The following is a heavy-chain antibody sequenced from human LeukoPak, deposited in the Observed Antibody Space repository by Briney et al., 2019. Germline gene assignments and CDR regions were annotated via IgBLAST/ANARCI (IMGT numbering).Heavy chain of an antibody. Sequence: PGGSLRLSCAASGFTFSGYVMHWVRQAPGKGLEWVAVISYDGISKYYADSVKGRFTISRDNSKNTLYLQMNSLRAEDTAVYYCARDLRPHYFNYAMDVWGQGTKVTVSS. V-gene: IGHV3-30-3*01. CDR2: ISYDGISK. J-gene: IGHJ6*02. CDR3: ARDLRPHYFNYAMDV. CDR1: GFTFSGYV.